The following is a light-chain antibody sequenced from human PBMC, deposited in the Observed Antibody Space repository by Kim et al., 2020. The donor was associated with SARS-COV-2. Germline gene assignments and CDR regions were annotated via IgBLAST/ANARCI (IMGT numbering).Light chain of an antibody. CDR2: DVT. CDR1: YSDIGSFAY. CDR3: SSYTLTSTWV. J-gene: IGLJ3*02. V-gene: IGLV2-14*03. Sequence: QSALTQPASVSGSPGQSITISCTGTYSDIGSFAYVSWYQQYPGKAPRLIIHDVTERPSGISNRFSGSGSGNKASLTISGIQAEDEADYHCSSYTLTSTWVFGGGTKVTVL.